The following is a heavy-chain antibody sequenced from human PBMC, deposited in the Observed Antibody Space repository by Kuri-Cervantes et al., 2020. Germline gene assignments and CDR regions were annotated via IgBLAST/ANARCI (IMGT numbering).Heavy chain of an antibody. CDR3: ARGLRGSGGYYDY. CDR1: GFIFSSYS. CDR2: ITGSSSTI. D-gene: IGHD3-22*01. J-gene: IGHJ4*02. V-gene: IGHV3-48*01. Sequence: GGSLRLSCAASGFIFSSYSMNWVRQAPGRGLEWVSYITGSSSTIYYADSVKGRFTISRDNAKNSLYLHMNSPRAEDTAVYYCARGLRGSGGYYDYWGQGTLVTVSS.